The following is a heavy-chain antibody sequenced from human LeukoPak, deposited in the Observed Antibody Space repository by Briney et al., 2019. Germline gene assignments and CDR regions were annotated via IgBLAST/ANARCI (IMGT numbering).Heavy chain of an antibody. CDR1: GFTFSNYA. CDR3: TRDQRKYCSRTTCFVFDI. Sequence: GGSLRLSCAASGFTFSNYAMSWVRQAPGKGLEWVSVISDNGLTTFYADSVKGRFTISRDNPKKTLYLQLNSLRAEDTAVYYCTRDQRKYCSRTTCFVFDIWGQGTVVSVSS. J-gene: IGHJ3*02. CDR2: ISDNGLTT. V-gene: IGHV3-23*01. D-gene: IGHD2-2*01.